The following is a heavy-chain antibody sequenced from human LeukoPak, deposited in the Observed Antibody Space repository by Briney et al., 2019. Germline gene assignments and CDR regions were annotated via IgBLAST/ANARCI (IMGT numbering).Heavy chain of an antibody. D-gene: IGHD2-15*01. Sequence: PGGSLRLSCEGSAFIFSGHRMNWVRQTPWKGLEWVASIKEDGSERLYVDSVKGRFSISRDNTKGSLFLQLNSLRAEDTAVYYCARDQYSSFDYWGRGTLVTVSS. CDR1: AFIFSGHR. CDR3: ARDQYSSFDY. J-gene: IGHJ4*02. V-gene: IGHV3-7*03. CDR2: IKEDGSER.